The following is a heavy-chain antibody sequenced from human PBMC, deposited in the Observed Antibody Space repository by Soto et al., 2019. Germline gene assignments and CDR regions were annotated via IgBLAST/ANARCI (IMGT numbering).Heavy chain of an antibody. J-gene: IGHJ5*02. CDR3: ARREMATVTTSWFDP. D-gene: IGHD4-17*01. CDR1: GFTFSSYS. CDR2: ISSSSSYI. Sequence: EVQLVESGGGLVKPGGSLRLSCAASGFTFSSYSMNWVRQAPGKGLEWVSSISSSSSYIYYADSVKGRFTISRDNAKNSLYLQMNSVRAEDTAVYYCARREMATVTTSWFDPWGQGTLVTVSS. V-gene: IGHV3-21*01.